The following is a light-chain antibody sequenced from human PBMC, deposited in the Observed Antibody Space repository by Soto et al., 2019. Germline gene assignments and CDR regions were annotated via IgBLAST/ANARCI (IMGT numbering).Light chain of an antibody. CDR2: GAS. CDR1: QDISNY. Sequence: DIQMTQSPSSLSASVGDRVTITCQASQDISNYLNWYQHKPGKAPRLLIYGASTLQSGVPSRFSGSGSGTDFTLTISCLQSEDFATYYCQQYDNLPLTFGGGTKVDIK. CDR3: QQYDNLPLT. V-gene: IGKV1-33*01. J-gene: IGKJ4*01.